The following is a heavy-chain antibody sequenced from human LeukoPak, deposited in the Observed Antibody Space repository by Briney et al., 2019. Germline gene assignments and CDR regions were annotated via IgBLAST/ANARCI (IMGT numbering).Heavy chain of an antibody. Sequence: SQTLSLTCTISGDSVSSNTGSWNWVRQSPSGGLEWLGRTYYRSKWNNDYAESVKSRITINPDTSKNQFSLQLNSVTPEDTAVYYCTRDFDYWGQGTLFTVSS. V-gene: IGHV6-1*01. CDR2: TYYRSKWNN. CDR1: GDSVSSNTGS. J-gene: IGHJ4*02. CDR3: TRDFDY.